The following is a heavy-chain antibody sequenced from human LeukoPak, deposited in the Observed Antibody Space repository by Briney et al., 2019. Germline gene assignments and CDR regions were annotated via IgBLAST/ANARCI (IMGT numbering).Heavy chain of an antibody. D-gene: IGHD3-10*01. CDR3: ASSYYYGSGSYYGLDY. J-gene: IGHJ4*02. CDR1: GGSISSNSYY. Sequence: SETLSLTCTVSGGSISSNSYYWGWIRQPPGKGLEWIGSIYYSGSTYYNPSLKSRVTISVDTSKNQFSLKLSSVTAADTAVYYCASSYYYGSGSYYGLDYWGQGTLVTVSS. V-gene: IGHV4-39*07. CDR2: IYYSGST.